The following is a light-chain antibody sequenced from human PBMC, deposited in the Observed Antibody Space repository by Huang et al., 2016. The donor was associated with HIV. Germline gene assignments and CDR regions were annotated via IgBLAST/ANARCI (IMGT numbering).Light chain of an antibody. CDR2: LAS. CDR3: MQALQTPYT. V-gene: IGKV2-28*01. CDR1: QSLLQSTGYNY. Sequence: DIVMAQSPLSLSFTPGEPASISCRSSQSLLQSTGYNYLAWYLQKSGQAPQLLIYLASKRASGVPDRFSGSGSGIDFTLRISRVEAEDIGVYYCMQALQTPYTFGQGTKLEIK. J-gene: IGKJ2*01.